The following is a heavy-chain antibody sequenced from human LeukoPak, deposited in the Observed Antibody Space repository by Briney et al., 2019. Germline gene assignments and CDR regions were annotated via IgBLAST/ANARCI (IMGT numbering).Heavy chain of an antibody. Sequence: SETLSLTCTVSGGSISSSSYYWGWIRQPPGKGLEWIGSIYYSGSTYYNPSLKSRVTISVDTSKNQFSLKLSSVTAADTAVYYCARGNQYQLPKIAPEYYFDYWGQGTLVTVSS. CDR3: ARGNQYQLPKIAPEYYFDY. D-gene: IGHD2-2*01. V-gene: IGHV4-39*07. J-gene: IGHJ4*02. CDR2: IYYSGST. CDR1: GGSISSSSYY.